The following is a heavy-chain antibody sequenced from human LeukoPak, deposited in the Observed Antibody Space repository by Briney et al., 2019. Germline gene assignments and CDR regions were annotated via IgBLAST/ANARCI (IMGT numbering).Heavy chain of an antibody. J-gene: IGHJ3*02. Sequence: SETLSLTCTVSGGSISSSSYYWGWIRQPPGKGLEWIGSIYYSGSTYYNPSLKSRVTISVDTSKNQFSLKLSSVTAADTAVYYCAVIVEAFDIWGQGTMATVSS. CDR2: IYYSGST. D-gene: IGHD3-22*01. CDR3: AVIVEAFDI. V-gene: IGHV4-39*07. CDR1: GGSISSSSYY.